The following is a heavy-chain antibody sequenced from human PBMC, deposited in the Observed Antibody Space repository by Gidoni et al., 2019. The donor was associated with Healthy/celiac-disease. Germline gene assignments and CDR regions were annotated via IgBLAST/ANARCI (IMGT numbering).Heavy chain of an antibody. CDR3: AKGKRGRVLRFLEWPPSGYHYYMDV. J-gene: IGHJ6*03. CDR1: GFTFSSYG. CDR2: IRYDGSNK. D-gene: IGHD3-3*01. Sequence: QVQLVESGGGVVQPGGSLRLSCAASGFTFSSYGMHWVRQAPGKGLEWVAFIRYDGSNKYYADSVKGRFTISRDNSKNTLYLQMNSLRAEDTAVYYCAKGKRGRVLRFLEWPPSGYHYYMDVWGKGTTVTVSS. V-gene: IGHV3-30*02.